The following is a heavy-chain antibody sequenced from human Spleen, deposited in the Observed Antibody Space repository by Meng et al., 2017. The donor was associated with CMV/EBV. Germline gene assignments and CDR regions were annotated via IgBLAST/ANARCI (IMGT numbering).Heavy chain of an antibody. CDR3: ASGLRSYDLLTYSYYNPMDV. V-gene: IGHV1-69*05. CDR1: GGTFSNYA. J-gene: IGHJ6*02. Sequence: SVKVSCKASGGTFSNYAINWVRQAPGQGLEWMGGFIPIFDTANYAQKFQGRVTITTDESMTTAYMELSSLRSEDTAVYYCASGLRSYDLLTYSYYNPMDVWGQGTTVTVS. CDR2: FIPIFDTA. D-gene: IGHD3-9*01.